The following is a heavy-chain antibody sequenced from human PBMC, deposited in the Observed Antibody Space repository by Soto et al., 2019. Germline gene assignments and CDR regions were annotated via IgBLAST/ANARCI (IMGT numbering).Heavy chain of an antibody. D-gene: IGHD1-1*01. CDR2: VIPIFGPA. Sequence: SVKVSCKSSGGTFSSHSINWVRQAPGQGLEWMGGVIPIFGPANFAKKFQGRVTITADESTTTAYMELSSLTSEDTAVYYCATGSFTSTGGRIGYHYNAMDVWGQGTTVTVSS. CDR1: GGTFSSHS. CDR3: ATGSFTSTGGRIGYHYNAMDV. V-gene: IGHV1-69*13. J-gene: IGHJ6*02.